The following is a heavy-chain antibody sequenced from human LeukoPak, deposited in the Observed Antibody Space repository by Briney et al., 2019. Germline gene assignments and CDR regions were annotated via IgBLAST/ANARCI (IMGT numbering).Heavy chain of an antibody. CDR3: AKDDWSAAGGDYGMDV. J-gene: IGHJ6*02. Sequence: GGSLRLSCAASGFTFSSYAMHWVRQAPGKGLGWVAVISYDGSNKYYADSVKGRFTISRDNSKNTLYLQMNSLRAEDTAVYYCAKDDWSAAGGDYGMDVWGQGTTVTVSS. CDR2: ISYDGSNK. CDR1: GFTFSSYA. V-gene: IGHV3-30*18. D-gene: IGHD6-13*01.